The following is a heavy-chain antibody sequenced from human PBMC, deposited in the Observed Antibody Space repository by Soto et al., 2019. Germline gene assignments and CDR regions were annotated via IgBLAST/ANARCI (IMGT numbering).Heavy chain of an antibody. CDR2: ISNSDYT. Sequence: WGSLRLSCTVSGFAFNNYGISWVRQAPGKGLEWVSSISNSDYTYYSDSVKGRFTISRDNAKNSVSLQMNTLRVEDTAVYYCAREDSKMIPAVWEFWGKGNLVSLSS. D-gene: IGHD2-2*01. V-gene: IGHV3-21*01. CDR3: AREDSKMIPAVWEF. CDR1: GFAFNNYG. J-gene: IGHJ4*02.